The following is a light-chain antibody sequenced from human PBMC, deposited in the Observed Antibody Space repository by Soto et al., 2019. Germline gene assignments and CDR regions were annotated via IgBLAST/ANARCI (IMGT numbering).Light chain of an antibody. CDR1: QSVSSR. CDR3: QQYNNWPPT. CDR2: GAS. V-gene: IGKV3-15*01. Sequence: EIVMTRSPATLSVSPGERVTLSCRASQSVSSRLAWYQQKPGQSPRLLIYGASTRATGIPARFSGSGSGTEFTLTISSLQSEDFAVYYCQQYNNWPPTFGQGTKVDI. J-gene: IGKJ1*01.